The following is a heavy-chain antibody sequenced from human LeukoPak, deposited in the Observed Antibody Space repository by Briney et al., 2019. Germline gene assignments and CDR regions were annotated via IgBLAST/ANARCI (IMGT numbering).Heavy chain of an antibody. CDR3: AREHSSFHYAMDV. CDR2: ISSSGSTI. Sequence: PGGSLRLSCAASGFTFSRYEMNWVRQAPGKGLEWVSYISSSGSTIYYADSVKGRFTISKDNAKNSLYLQMNSLRAEDTAVYYCAREHSSFHYAMDVWGQGTTVTVSS. J-gene: IGHJ6*02. CDR1: GFTFSRYE. V-gene: IGHV3-48*03. D-gene: IGHD3-10*01.